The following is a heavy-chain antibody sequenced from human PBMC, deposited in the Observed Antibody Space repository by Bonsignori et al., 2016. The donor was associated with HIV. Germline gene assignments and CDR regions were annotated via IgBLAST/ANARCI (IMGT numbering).Heavy chain of an antibody. Sequence: GGSLRLSCAASGFIFSSYSMNWVRQAPGKGLEWVSSISSSSTYIYYADSVKGRFTISRDNAKKSLYLQMNSLRAEDTAVYYCARGSRFYYYMDVWGKGTTVTVSS. J-gene: IGHJ6*03. CDR3: ARGSRFYYYMDV. CDR1: GFIFSSYS. CDR2: ISSSSTYI. V-gene: IGHV3-21*01.